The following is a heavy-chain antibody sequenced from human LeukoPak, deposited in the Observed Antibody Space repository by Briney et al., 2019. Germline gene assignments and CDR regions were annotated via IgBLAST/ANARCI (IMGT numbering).Heavy chain of an antibody. V-gene: IGHV4-31*03. CDR2: IYYSGST. D-gene: IGHD1-7*01. CDR1: GGSISSGGYY. Sequence: SQTLSLTCTVSGGSISSGGYYWSWIRQHPGKGLEWIGYIYYSGSTYYNPSLKSRVTISVDTSKNQFSLKLSSVTAADTAVYYCARGHSFVWNYHDYWGQGTLVTVSS. J-gene: IGHJ4*02. CDR3: ARGHSFVWNYHDY.